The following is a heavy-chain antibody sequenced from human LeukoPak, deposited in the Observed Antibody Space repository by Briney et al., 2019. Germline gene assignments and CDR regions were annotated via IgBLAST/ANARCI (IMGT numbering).Heavy chain of an antibody. CDR2: IWYDGSNK. Sequence: PGGSLRLSCAASGFTFSSYGMHWVRQAPGKGLEWVAVIWYDGSNKYYADSVKGRFTISRDNSKTTLYLQMNSLRAEDTALYYCARGQGDFWSGYYYYYYMDVWGKGTTVTVSS. D-gene: IGHD3-3*01. J-gene: IGHJ6*03. CDR1: GFTFSSYG. V-gene: IGHV3-33*01. CDR3: ARGQGDFWSGYYYYYYMDV.